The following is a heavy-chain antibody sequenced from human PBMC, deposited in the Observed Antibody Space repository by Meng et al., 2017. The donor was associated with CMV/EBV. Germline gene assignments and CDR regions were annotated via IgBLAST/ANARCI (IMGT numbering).Heavy chain of an antibody. D-gene: IGHD3-3*01. CDR3: ARGGFLEWLTHYYYYGMDV. CDR2: ISAYNGNT. V-gene: IGHV1-18*01. Sequence: ASVKVSCKASGYTFTSYGISWVRQAPGQGLEWMGWISAYNGNTNYAQKLQGRVTMTTDTSTSTAYMELRSLRSDDTAVYYCARGGFLEWLTHYYYYGMDVWGKGTTVTVSS. J-gene: IGHJ6*04. CDR1: GYTFTSYG.